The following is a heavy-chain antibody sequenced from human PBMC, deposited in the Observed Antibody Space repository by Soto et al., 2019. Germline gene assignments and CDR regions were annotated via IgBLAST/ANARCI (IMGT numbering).Heavy chain of an antibody. J-gene: IGHJ5*02. Sequence: SETLSLTCAVSSGSISSSNWWSWVRQPPGKGLEWIGEIYHSGSTNYNPSLKSRVTISVDKSKNQFSLKLSSVTAADTAVYYCAREFTCSSTSCYGGRRFDPWGQGTLVTVSS. CDR3: AREFTCSSTSCYGGRRFDP. V-gene: IGHV4-4*02. D-gene: IGHD2-2*01. CDR2: IYHSGST. CDR1: SGSISSSNW.